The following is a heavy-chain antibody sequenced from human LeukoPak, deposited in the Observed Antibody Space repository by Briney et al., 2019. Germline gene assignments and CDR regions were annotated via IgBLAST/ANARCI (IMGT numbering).Heavy chain of an antibody. D-gene: IGHD1-26*01. J-gene: IGHJ3*02. Sequence: ETLSFTCTVSGGSISSYYWSWIRQPPGKGLEWVSVIYSGGSTYYADSVKGRFTISRDNSKNTLYLQMNSLRAEDTAVYYCARVRSGSFWGDIWGQGTMVTVSS. CDR2: IYSGGST. CDR3: ARVRSGSFWGDI. CDR1: GGSISSYY. V-gene: IGHV3-66*01.